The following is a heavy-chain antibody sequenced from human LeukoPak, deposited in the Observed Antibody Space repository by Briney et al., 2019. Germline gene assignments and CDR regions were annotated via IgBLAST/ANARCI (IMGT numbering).Heavy chain of an antibody. Sequence: GGSLRLSCAASGFTFDDYAMHWVRQAPGKGLEWVSGISWNSGSIGYANSVKGRFTISRDNAKNSLYLQMNSLRAEDTALYYCAKDRVTDDSSGYFWFDPWGQGTLVTVSS. CDR2: ISWNSGSI. CDR3: AKDRVTDDSSGYFWFDP. J-gene: IGHJ5*02. CDR1: GFTFDDYA. D-gene: IGHD3-22*01. V-gene: IGHV3-9*01.